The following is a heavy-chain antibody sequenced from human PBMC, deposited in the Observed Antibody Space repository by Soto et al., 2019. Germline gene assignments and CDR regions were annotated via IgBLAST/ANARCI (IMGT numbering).Heavy chain of an antibody. CDR1: GFNFIRKY. V-gene: IGHV3-53*01. J-gene: IGHJ4*02. D-gene: IGHD3-10*01. CDR2: LYSGGTT. Sequence: EVQLVESGGGLIQPGGSLRLSCAASGFNFIRKYMIWVRQAPGKGLEWVSILYSGGTTYYADSLKGRFTISRHTSENTLYLQMSSLRAEDTAVYYCARGLSDSGSFYFYFWCQGPLVTVSS. CDR3: ARGLSDSGSFYFYF.